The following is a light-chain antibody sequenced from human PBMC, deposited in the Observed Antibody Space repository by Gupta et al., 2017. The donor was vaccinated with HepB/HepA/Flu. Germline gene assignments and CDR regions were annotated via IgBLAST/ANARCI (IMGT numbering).Light chain of an antibody. CDR2: GRN. Sequence: SSELTQDPAVSVALGQTVRITCQGDSLRSYWVSWYQQKPGQAPGLVIYGRNNRPAGIPDRFSGSSSGNTASLTITGAQAEDEADYYCNSRDSSGNHLVFGGGNKLTVL. CDR1: SLRSYW. CDR3: NSRDSSGNHLV. J-gene: IGLJ3*02. V-gene: IGLV3-19*01.